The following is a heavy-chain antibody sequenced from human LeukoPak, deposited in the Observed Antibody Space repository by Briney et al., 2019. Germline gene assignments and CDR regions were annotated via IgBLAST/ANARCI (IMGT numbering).Heavy chain of an antibody. CDR2: MNPNSGNT. D-gene: IGHD6-19*01. CDR1: GYTFTSYD. J-gene: IGHJ4*02. CDR3: ARGPSLAVAGTQSHY. Sequence: ASVTVSCTASGYTFTSYDINWVRQATGQGLEWMGWMNPNSGNTGYAQKFQGRVTMTRNTSISTAYMELSSLRSEDTAVYYCARGPSLAVAGTQSHYWGQGTLVTVSS. V-gene: IGHV1-8*01.